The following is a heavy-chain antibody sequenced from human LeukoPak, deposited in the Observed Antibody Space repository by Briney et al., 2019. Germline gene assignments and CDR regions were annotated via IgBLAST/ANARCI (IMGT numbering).Heavy chain of an antibody. J-gene: IGHJ4*02. CDR1: GSPFSSYW. CDR3: TRVGYIDEGIDY. D-gene: IGHD5-24*01. CDR2: IKQDGSKK. Sequence: GGSLRLSCVASGSPFSSYWMTWVRQAPGKGLEWVANIKQDGSKKSYVDSVKGRFTISRDNAKNSLYLQMNSLRAEDTAIYYCTRVGYIDEGIDYWGQGTLVTVSS. V-gene: IGHV3-7*04.